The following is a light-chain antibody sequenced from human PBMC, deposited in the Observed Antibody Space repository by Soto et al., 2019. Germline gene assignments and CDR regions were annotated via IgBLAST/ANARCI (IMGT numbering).Light chain of an antibody. CDR2: GAS. Sequence: EIVMTQSPATLSVSLGERATLSCRASQSVSSNLAWYKQKPGQPPSLLIYGASARATGIPARFSGSGSGTEFTLTISSLQSEDFAVYYCQQYNNWPPKWTFGQGTKVEIK. J-gene: IGKJ1*01. V-gene: IGKV3-15*01. CDR1: QSVSSN. CDR3: QQYNNWPPKWT.